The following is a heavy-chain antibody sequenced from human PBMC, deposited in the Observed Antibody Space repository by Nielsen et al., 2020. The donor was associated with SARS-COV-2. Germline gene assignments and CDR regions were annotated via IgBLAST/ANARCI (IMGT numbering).Heavy chain of an antibody. CDR1: GYIFTGYY. CDR2: INPNSGGT. J-gene: IGHJ5*02. CDR3: ARGGYSSGWYNNWFDP. D-gene: IGHD6-19*01. Sequence: ASVKVSCKASGYIFTGYYLHWVRQAPGQGLEWVGRINPNSGGTNYAQKFQGRVTMTRDTSISTAYMELSRLRSDDTAVYYCARGGYSSGWYNNWFDPWGQGTLVTVSS. V-gene: IGHV1-2*06.